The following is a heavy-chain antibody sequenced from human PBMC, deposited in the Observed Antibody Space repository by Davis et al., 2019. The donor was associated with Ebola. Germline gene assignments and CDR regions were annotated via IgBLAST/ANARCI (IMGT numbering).Heavy chain of an antibody. Sequence: PGGSLRLSCAASGFTFSSYGMHWVRQAPGKGLEWAAVISYDGSNKYYADSVKGRFTISRDNSKNTLYLQMNSLRAEDTAVYYCAKNRARLRWDYFDYWGQGTLVTVSS. CDR3: AKNRARLRWDYFDY. V-gene: IGHV3-30*18. CDR2: ISYDGSNK. D-gene: IGHD4-23*01. J-gene: IGHJ4*02. CDR1: GFTFSSYG.